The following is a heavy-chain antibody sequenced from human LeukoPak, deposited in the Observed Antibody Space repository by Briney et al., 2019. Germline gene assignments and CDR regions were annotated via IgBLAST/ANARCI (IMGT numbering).Heavy chain of an antibody. CDR2: IIPIFGPA. CDR3: ARVGLGYCSSTSCYFDY. D-gene: IGHD2-2*01. Sequence: ASVKVSCKASGGTFSSYAISWVRQAPGQGLEWMGGIIPIFGPANYAQKFQGRVTITADESTSTAYMELSSLRSEDTAVYYCARVGLGYCSSTSCYFDYWGQGTLVTVSS. CDR1: GGTFSSYA. V-gene: IGHV1-69*13. J-gene: IGHJ4*02.